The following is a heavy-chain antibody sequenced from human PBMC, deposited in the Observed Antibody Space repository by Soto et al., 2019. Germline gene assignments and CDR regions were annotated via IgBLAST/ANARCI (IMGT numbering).Heavy chain of an antibody. Sequence: GGSLRLSCAASGFTFSNACINWVRQAPGKGLEWVGRIKSKTDGGTTDFAAPVKGRFAISRDDSKNIAYMQMNSLKIEDTAVYYCSTDSYSDMTVVRLDNWGHGTLVTVSS. J-gene: IGHJ4*01. CDR1: GFTFSNAC. CDR2: IKSKTDGGTT. V-gene: IGHV3-15*07. D-gene: IGHD3-22*01. CDR3: STDSYSDMTVVRLDN.